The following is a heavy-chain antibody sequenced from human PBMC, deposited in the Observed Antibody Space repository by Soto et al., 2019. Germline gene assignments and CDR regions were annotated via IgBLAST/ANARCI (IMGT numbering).Heavy chain of an antibody. D-gene: IGHD2-15*01. V-gene: IGHV3-30*18. J-gene: IGHJ4*02. CDR3: AKTDCSAGYCRRTDY. CDR2: ISYDGSNK. Sequence: HPGGSLRLSCAASGFTFSSYGMHWVRQAPGKGLEWVAVISYDGSNKYYADSVKGRFTISRDNARNTLYLQMNSLRVEDTAIYYCAKTDCSAGYCRRTDYWGQGTQVTVSS. CDR1: GFTFSSYG.